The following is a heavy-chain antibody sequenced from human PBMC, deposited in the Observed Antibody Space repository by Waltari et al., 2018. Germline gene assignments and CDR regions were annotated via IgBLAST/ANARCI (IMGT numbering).Heavy chain of an antibody. CDR3: ARARIAAAGTLGYYFDY. CDR1: GYTFTSYY. CDR2: INPSGGST. Sequence: QVQLVQSGAEVKKPGASVKVSCKASGYTFTSYYMHWVRHAPGQGHEWMGIINPSGGSTSKAQKFQGRGTMTRDTSTSTGYMELSSRRSEDTAVYYCARARIAAAGTLGYYFDYWGQGTLVTVSS. V-gene: IGHV1-46*01. D-gene: IGHD6-13*01. J-gene: IGHJ4*02.